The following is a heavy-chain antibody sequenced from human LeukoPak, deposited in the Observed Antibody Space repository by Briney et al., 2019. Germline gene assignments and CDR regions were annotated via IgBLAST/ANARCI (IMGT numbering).Heavy chain of an antibody. V-gene: IGHV3-23*01. CDR2: ISGSGGST. D-gene: IGHD5-12*01. CDR1: GFTFSTYA. Sequence: PGGSLRLSCAASGFTFSTYAMSWVRQAPGKGLEWVSSISGSGGSTYYADSVKGRFTISRDNSKNTLYLQMNSLRAEDTAVYYCAKRGGWDAGYENYFNYWGQGTLVTVSS. J-gene: IGHJ4*02. CDR3: AKRGGWDAGYENYFNY.